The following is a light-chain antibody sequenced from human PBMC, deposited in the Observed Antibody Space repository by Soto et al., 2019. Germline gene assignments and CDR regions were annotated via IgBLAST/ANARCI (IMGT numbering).Light chain of an antibody. CDR3: QQYNDWPLT. J-gene: IGKJ4*01. CDR2: DIS. V-gene: IGKV3D-15*01. Sequence: EIVMTQSPATLSVSPVERATLSCRASQSVSRDLAWYQQKPGQAPRLLIYDISTRATGIPTRFSGSGSGTEFTLTISSLQSEDFAVYYCQQYNDWPLTFGGGTKVDIK. CDR1: QSVSRD.